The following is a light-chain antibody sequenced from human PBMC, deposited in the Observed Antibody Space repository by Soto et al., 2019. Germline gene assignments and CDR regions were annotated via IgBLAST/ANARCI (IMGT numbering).Light chain of an antibody. Sequence: NALTQSPGTLSLSPGQRATLSCRASQSLSGNYLAWYQQKPGQAPRVLIYRASIRATGISDRFSGSGSGTDFTLTISRLEPEDFAVYYCQHYGASPWTFGQGTKVEIK. V-gene: IGKV3-20*01. CDR3: QHYGASPWT. J-gene: IGKJ1*01. CDR2: RAS. CDR1: QSLSGNY.